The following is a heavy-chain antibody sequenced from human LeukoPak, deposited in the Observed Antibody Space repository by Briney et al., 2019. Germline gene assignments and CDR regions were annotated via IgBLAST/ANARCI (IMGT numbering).Heavy chain of an antibody. Sequence: SETLSLTCTVSGGSISSSSYYWGWIRQPPGKGLEWIGSIYYSGSTYYNPSLKSRVTISVDTSKNQFSLKLSSVTAADTAVYYCARQKYQLLGFDYWGQGTLVTASS. CDR2: IYYSGST. J-gene: IGHJ4*02. CDR3: ARQKYQLLGFDY. V-gene: IGHV4-39*01. CDR1: GGSISSSSYY. D-gene: IGHD2-2*01.